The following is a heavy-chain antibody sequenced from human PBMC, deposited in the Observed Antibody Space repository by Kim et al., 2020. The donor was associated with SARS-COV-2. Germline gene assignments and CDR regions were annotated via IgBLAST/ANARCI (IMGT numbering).Heavy chain of an antibody. CDR2: ITVGGRST. J-gene: IGHJ4*02. CDR3: ARGAGDY. V-gene: IGHV3-23*01. Sequence: GGSLRLSCAASGFTFSSYGMSWVRHAPGKGLEWVSTITVGGRSTYYADSVKGRFIISTDISKSTLYLQMNSLRAEDTALYYCARGAGDYWGQGTLVTVSS. CDR1: GFTFSSYG.